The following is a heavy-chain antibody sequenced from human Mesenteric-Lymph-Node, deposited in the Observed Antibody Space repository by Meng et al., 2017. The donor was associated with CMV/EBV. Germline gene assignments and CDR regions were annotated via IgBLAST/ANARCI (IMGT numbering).Heavy chain of an antibody. J-gene: IGHJ5*02. D-gene: IGHD4-11*01. Sequence: SVKVSCKASGGTFSSYAISWVRQAPGQGLEWMRGIIPIFGTANYAQKFQGRVTITTDESTSTAYMELSSLRSEDTAVYYCARGAVTDTNWFDPWGQGTLVTVSS. CDR3: ARGAVTDTNWFDP. CDR2: IIPIFGTA. CDR1: GGTFSSYA. V-gene: IGHV1-69*05.